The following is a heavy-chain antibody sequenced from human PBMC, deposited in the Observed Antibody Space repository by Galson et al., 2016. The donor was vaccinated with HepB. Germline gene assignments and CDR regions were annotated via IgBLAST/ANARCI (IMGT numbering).Heavy chain of an antibody. V-gene: IGHV3-48*04. CDR2: ISSTSNTI. J-gene: IGHJ4*02. Sequence: SLRLSCAVSGFTFSNFGINWVRQAPGKGLEWISYISSTSNTINYADSVRGRFTTSRDNAKNALHLQMNSLRAEDTAVYYCAIWPSDTDLSAWGQGTLVAVSS. CDR3: AIWPSDTDLSA. CDR1: GFTFSNFG. D-gene: IGHD3-16*01.